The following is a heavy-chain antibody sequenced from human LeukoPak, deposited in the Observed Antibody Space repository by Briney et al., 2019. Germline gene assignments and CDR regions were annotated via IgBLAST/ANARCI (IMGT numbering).Heavy chain of an antibody. D-gene: IGHD1-26*01. CDR3: AKSSGSYPGYFDY. CDR1: GFTFSSYA. Sequence: GGSLRLSCAASGFTFSSYAMSWVRQAPGKGLEWVSAISGSGGSTYYADSVKGRFTISRDNSKNTPYLQMNSLRAEDTAVYYCAKSSGSYPGYFDYWGQGTLVTVSS. J-gene: IGHJ4*02. CDR2: ISGSGGST. V-gene: IGHV3-23*01.